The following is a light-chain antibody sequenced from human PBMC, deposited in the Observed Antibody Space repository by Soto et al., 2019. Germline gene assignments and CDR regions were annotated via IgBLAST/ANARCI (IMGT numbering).Light chain of an antibody. Sequence: QSVLTQPPSASGTPGQSVTISCSGSSSNIGNNFVFWYQHLPGATPKLLIYNNDLRPSGVPDRFSASKSGTSGSLAISGLRSEDEGDYYCAAWDDSLNGFHVFGTGTKVTVL. CDR2: NND. V-gene: IGLV1-47*01. CDR3: AAWDDSLNGFHV. CDR1: SSNIGNNF. J-gene: IGLJ1*01.